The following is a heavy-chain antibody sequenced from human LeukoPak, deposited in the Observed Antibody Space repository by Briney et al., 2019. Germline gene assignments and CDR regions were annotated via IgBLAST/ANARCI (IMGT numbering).Heavy chain of an antibody. CDR3: ARDEPIAAADNSNAFDI. J-gene: IGHJ3*02. D-gene: IGHD6-13*01. CDR2: INPNSGGT. Sequence: ASVKVSCKASGYTFTGYYMHWVRQAPGQGLEWMGWINPNSGGTNYAQKFQGRVTMTRDTSITTAYMELSRLRSDDTAMYYCARDEPIAAADNSNAFDIWGQGTMVTVSS. CDR1: GYTFTGYY. V-gene: IGHV1-2*02.